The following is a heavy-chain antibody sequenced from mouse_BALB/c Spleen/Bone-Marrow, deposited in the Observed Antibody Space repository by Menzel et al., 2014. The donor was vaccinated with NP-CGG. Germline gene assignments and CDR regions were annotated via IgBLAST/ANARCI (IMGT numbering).Heavy chain of an antibody. D-gene: IGHD2-14*01. CDR1: GYTFTSYY. J-gene: IGHJ4*01. CDR2: INPSNGGT. Sequence: VQLQQSGAELVKPGASVKLSCKASGYTFTSYYMYWVKQRPEQGLEWIGEINPSNGGTNFNEKFKSKATLTVDKSSSTAYMQLSSLTSEDSAVYYCTRREYYRYDRAMDYWGQGTSVTVSS. CDR3: TRREYYRYDRAMDY. V-gene: IGHV1S81*02.